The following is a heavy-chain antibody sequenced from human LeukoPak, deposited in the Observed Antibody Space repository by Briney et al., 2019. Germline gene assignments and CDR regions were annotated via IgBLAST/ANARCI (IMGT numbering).Heavy chain of an antibody. Sequence: SQTLSLTCAISGDSVSSNRAAWNWLRQSPSRGLEWLGRTYYRSKWYNHYAVSGKSRITVNPDTSKNHFSLQLNSVTPEDTAVYYCARTADGILDYWGQGTLVTVSS. D-gene: IGHD5-24*01. CDR1: GDSVSSNRAA. V-gene: IGHV6-1*01. J-gene: IGHJ4*02. CDR3: ARTADGILDY. CDR2: TYYRSKWYN.